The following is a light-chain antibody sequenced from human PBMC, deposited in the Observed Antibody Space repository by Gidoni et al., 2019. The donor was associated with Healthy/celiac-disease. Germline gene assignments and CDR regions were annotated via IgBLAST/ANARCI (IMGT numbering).Light chain of an antibody. Sequence: DIQMTQSPSSLSASVGDRVTITCRASQSINTDLNWYQQKPGKAPKLLIYAASSLQSGVPSRFSGSESGTDFTLTISSLQPEDFASYYCQQSYNTPWTFGQGTKVEIK. CDR1: QSINTD. CDR3: QQSYNTPWT. CDR2: AAS. V-gene: IGKV1-39*01. J-gene: IGKJ1*01.